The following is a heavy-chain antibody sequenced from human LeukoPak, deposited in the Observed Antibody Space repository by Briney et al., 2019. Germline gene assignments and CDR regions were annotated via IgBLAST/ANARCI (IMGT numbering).Heavy chain of an antibody. D-gene: IGHD1-26*01. CDR2: IYHSGST. Sequence: SETLSLTCTVSGGSISSGGYYWSWIRQPPGKGLEWVGYIYHSGSTYYNPSLKSRVTISVDRSKNQFSLKLSSVTAADTAVYYCAKDRGATNQYYDYWGQGTLVTVSS. CDR1: GGSISSGGYY. CDR3: AKDRGATNQYYDY. J-gene: IGHJ4*02. V-gene: IGHV4-30-2*01.